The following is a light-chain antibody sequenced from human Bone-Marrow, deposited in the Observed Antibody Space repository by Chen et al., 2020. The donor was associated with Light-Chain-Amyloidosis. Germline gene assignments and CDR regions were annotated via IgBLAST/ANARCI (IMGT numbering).Light chain of an antibody. J-gene: IGKJ5*01. Sequence: IVMTPPPDSLVASLGERATINCKSSQSVLYSCNNKNYLAWYQQKPGQPPKLLIYWASTRESGVPDRFSGSGSATDFTLTISSLQAEDAAVYYCQQYYNAPITFGQGTRLEIK. V-gene: IGKV4-1*01. CDR1: QSVLYSCNNKNY. CDR3: QQYYNAPIT. CDR2: WAS.